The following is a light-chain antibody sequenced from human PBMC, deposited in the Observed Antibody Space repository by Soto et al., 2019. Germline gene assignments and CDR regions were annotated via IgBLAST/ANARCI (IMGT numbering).Light chain of an antibody. V-gene: IGKV1-39*01. CDR2: AAS. J-gene: IGKJ1*01. CDR1: QSISTY. CDR3: QQSYNTPRT. Sequence: DIHITQSPASLPASVGDRVTITCRASQSISTYLNWYQQKPGKAPKLLIYAASSLQSGVPSRFSGSGSGTDFTLTISSLQPEDFATYYCQQSYNTPRTVGQGTKVEIK.